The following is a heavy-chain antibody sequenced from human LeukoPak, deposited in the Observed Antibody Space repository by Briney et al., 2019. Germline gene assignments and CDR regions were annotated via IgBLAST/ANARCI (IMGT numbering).Heavy chain of an antibody. J-gene: IGHJ4*02. Sequence: GGSLRLSCAASGFTFSSYAMSWVRQAPGKGLEWVSAISGSGGSTYYADSVKGRFTISRDNSKNTLYLQMNSLRAEDTAVYYCANVSYYDSSGRKKDYWGQGTLVTVSS. CDR1: GFTFSSYA. D-gene: IGHD3-22*01. CDR3: ANVSYYDSSGRKKDY. CDR2: ISGSGGST. V-gene: IGHV3-23*01.